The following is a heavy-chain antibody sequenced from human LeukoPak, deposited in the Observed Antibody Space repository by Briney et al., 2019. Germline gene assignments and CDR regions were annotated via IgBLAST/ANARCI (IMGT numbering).Heavy chain of an antibody. D-gene: IGHD3-16*02. Sequence: ASVKVSCKASGYTFTVYYIHWVRQAPGQGLEWMRWISAYNGNTYYAQNLQGRVTMTTDTSTSTAYMELTSLRSDDTAVYYCARGQITFGGVVVIPGIAPFDYWGQGTLVTVSS. CDR2: ISAYNGNT. CDR3: ARGQITFGGVVVIPGIAPFDY. J-gene: IGHJ4*02. V-gene: IGHV1-18*04. CDR1: GYTFTVYY.